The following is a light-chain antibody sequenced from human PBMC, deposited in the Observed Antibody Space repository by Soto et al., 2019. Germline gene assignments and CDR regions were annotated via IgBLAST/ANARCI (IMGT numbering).Light chain of an antibody. CDR2: AAS. J-gene: IGKJ2*01. CDR3: QQLYAYPYT. Sequence: IQLTQSPSSLSASVGDRVTITCRASQGIDNYLAWYQQQPGKAPKLLIYAASTLQGGVPSRFRGSGSGTDFTLTISSLQPEDFTTYFCQQLYAYPYTFGQGTKLEIK. CDR1: QGIDNY. V-gene: IGKV1-9*01.